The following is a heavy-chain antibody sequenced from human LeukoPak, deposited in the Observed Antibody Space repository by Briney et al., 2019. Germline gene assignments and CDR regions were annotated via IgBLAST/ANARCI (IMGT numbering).Heavy chain of an antibody. CDR3: ARDSIGAMVTFDY. Sequence: PGGSLRLSCAASGFTFTSYGISWVRQAPGQGLEWMGWISAYNGNTNYAQKLQGRVTMTADTSTSTAYMGLRSLRSDDTAVYYCARDSIGAMVTFDYWGQGTLVTVSS. J-gene: IGHJ4*02. D-gene: IGHD5-18*01. V-gene: IGHV1-18*01. CDR2: ISAYNGNT. CDR1: GFTFTSYG.